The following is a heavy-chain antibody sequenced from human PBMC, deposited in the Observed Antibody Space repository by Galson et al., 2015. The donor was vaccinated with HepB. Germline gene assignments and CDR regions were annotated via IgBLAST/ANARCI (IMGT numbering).Heavy chain of an antibody. CDR1: GFTFSNAW. D-gene: IGHD4-23*01. CDR2: IKSKTDGGTT. CDR3: TTSRRVGPRWHLLDY. J-gene: IGHJ4*02. Sequence: SLRLSCAASGFTFSNAWMSWVRQAPGKGLEWVGRIKSKTDGGTTDYAAPVKGRFTISRDDSKNTLYLQMNSLKTEDTAVYYCTTSRRVGPRWHLLDYWGQGTLVTVSS. V-gene: IGHV3-15*01.